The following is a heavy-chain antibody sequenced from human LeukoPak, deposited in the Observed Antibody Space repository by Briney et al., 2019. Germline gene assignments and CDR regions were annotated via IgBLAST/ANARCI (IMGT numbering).Heavy chain of an antibody. CDR2: ISWNGGSI. J-gene: IGHJ4*02. D-gene: IGHD4-17*01. CDR1: GFTFDDYA. Sequence: QPGRSLRLSCAASGFTFDDYAMHWVRHAPGKGLEWVSGISWNGGSIGYADSVKGRFTISRDNAKNSLYLQMNSLRAEDTALYYCAASDYGDDEFDYWGQGTLVTVSS. CDR3: AASDYGDDEFDY. V-gene: IGHV3-9*01.